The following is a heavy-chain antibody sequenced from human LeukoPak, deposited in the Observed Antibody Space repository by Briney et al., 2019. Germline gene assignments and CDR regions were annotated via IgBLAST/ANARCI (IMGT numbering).Heavy chain of an antibody. CDR1: GGSISSYY. D-gene: IGHD3-10*01. Sequence: SETLSLTCTVSGGSISSYYWSWIRQPPGKGLEWIGYIYYSGSTNYNPSLKSRVTISVDTSKNQFSLKLSSVTAADTAVYYCARAGVETRPEYFQHWGQGTLVIVSS. CDR2: IYYSGST. CDR3: ARAGVETRPEYFQH. J-gene: IGHJ1*01. V-gene: IGHV4-59*01.